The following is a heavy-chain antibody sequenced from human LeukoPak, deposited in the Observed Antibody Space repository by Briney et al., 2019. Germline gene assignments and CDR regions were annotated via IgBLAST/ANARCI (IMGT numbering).Heavy chain of an antibody. CDR2: IYYSGST. V-gene: IGHV4-31*03. CDR3: ARFRRGIVATGFDY. Sequence: SETLSLTCTVSGGSISSGGYYWRWIRQHPGKGLEWIGYIYYSGSTYYNPSLKSRVTISVDTSKNQFSLKLSSVTAADTAVYYCARFRRGIVATGFDYWGQGTLVTVSS. CDR1: GGSISSGGYY. D-gene: IGHD5-12*01. J-gene: IGHJ4*02.